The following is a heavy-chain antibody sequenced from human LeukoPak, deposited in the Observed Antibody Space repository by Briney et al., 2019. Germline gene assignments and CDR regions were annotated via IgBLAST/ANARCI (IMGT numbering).Heavy chain of an antibody. Sequence: GGSLRLSCAASEFAFSTYNMNWVRQAPGKGLEWVSYISTGSSTTYYADSVKGRFTISRDNVENSLYLQMNSLRDEDTAVYYCARDDYGDYWIIEKDYWGQGTLVTVSS. D-gene: IGHD4-17*01. CDR2: ISTGSSTT. V-gene: IGHV3-48*02. CDR1: EFAFSTYN. J-gene: IGHJ4*02. CDR3: ARDDYGDYWIIEKDY.